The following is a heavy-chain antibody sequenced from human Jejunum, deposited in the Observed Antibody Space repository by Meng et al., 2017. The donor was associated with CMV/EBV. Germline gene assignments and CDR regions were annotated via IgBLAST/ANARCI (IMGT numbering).Heavy chain of an antibody. Sequence: SGFTFRTDGMHWVRQAPGKGLEWVALIWYDGINEFYVDSVKGRFAISRDNSQNTVFLQMNSLRAEDTAVYYCARGDSQFLSAFDIWGQGTRVTVSS. CDR1: GFTFRTDG. CDR2: IWYDGINE. V-gene: IGHV3-33*01. D-gene: IGHD2-15*01. CDR3: ARGDSQFLSAFDI. J-gene: IGHJ3*02.